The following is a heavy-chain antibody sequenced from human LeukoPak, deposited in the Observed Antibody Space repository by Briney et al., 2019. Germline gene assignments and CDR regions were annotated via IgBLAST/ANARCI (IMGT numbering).Heavy chain of an antibody. V-gene: IGHV1-69*04. D-gene: IGHD6-13*01. CDR1: GGTFSSYA. Sequence: SVKVSCKASGGTFSSYAISWVRQAPGQGLEWMGRIIPIFGIANYAQKFQGRVTITADKSTSTAYMELSSLGSEDTAVYYCARDHVQYSSSWQPPEDYYYYGMDVWGQGTTVTVSS. CDR2: IIPIFGIA. J-gene: IGHJ6*02. CDR3: ARDHVQYSSSWQPPEDYYYYGMDV.